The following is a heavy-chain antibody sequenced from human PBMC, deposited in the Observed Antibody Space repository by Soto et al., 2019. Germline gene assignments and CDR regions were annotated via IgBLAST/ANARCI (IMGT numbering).Heavy chain of an antibody. Sequence: ASVKVSCKASGGTFSSYAISWVRQAPGQGLEWMGGIIPIFGTANYAQKFQGRVTITADESTSTAYMELSSLRSEDTAVYYCARQGYYDSSGSVYFDYWGQGTLVTVSS. CDR2: IIPIFGTA. CDR3: ARQGYYDSSGSVYFDY. J-gene: IGHJ4*02. CDR1: GGTFSSYA. V-gene: IGHV1-69*13. D-gene: IGHD3-22*01.